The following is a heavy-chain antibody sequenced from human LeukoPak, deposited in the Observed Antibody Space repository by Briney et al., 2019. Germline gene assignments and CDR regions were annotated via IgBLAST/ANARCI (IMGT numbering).Heavy chain of an antibody. CDR2: INPNSGGT. CDR3: AADPVVARSGMDV. D-gene: IGHD5-12*01. V-gene: IGHV1-2*06. CDR1: GYTFTVYY. J-gene: IGHJ6*02. Sequence: ASVTVSCTASGYTFTVYYMHWVRQAPGQGLEWMGRINPNSGGTNYAQKFQGRVTMTRDTSISTAYMELSSLRSEDTAVYYCAADPVVARSGMDVWGQGTTVTVSS.